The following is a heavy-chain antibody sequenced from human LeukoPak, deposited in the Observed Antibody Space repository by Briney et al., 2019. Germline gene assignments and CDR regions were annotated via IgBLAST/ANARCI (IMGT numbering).Heavy chain of an antibody. Sequence: PSETLSLTRTVSGGSISSYYWSWIRQPAGKGLEWIGRIYTSGSTNYNPSLKSRVTMSVDTSKNQFSLKLSSVTAADTAVYYCARDRRNYYDSSGYVFAFDIWGQGTMVTVSS. CDR2: IYTSGST. CDR1: GGSISSYY. CDR3: ARDRRNYYDSSGYVFAFDI. J-gene: IGHJ3*02. D-gene: IGHD3-22*01. V-gene: IGHV4-4*07.